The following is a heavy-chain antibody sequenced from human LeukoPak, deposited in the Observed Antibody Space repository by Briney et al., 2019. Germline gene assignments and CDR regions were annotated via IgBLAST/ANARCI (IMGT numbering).Heavy chain of an antibody. Sequence: ASVKVPCKASGYTFTGYYMHWVRQAPGQGLEWMGWINPPSGGTNSAQKFQGRVTMTRDTSITTAYLELSRLTSDDTAVYYCARGDFYSGSFLDYWGQGTLVTVSS. CDR2: INPPSGGT. J-gene: IGHJ4*02. CDR1: GYTFTGYY. D-gene: IGHD3-10*01. CDR3: ARGDFYSGSFLDY. V-gene: IGHV1-2*02.